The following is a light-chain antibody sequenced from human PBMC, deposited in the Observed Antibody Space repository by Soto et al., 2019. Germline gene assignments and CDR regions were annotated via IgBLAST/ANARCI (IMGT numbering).Light chain of an antibody. CDR3: QSYDSSLSGWV. J-gene: IGLJ3*02. CDR2: GNN. Sequence: QSVLTQPPSVSGAPGQRVTISCTGSSSNIGAGYDVHWYQQLPGTAPKLLIYGNNNRPSGVPDRFSGSKSGTSASLAITGLQAEDEADYYCQSYDSSLSGWVLGGGTNLTVL. CDR1: SSNIGAGYD. V-gene: IGLV1-40*01.